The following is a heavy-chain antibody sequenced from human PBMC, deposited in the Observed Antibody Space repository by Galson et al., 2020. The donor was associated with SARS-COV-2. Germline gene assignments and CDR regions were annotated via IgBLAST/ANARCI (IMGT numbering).Heavy chain of an antibody. J-gene: IGHJ4*02. CDR3: ARVPRITIFGVVQHFDY. D-gene: IGHD3-3*01. Sequence: ETSETLSLTCTVSGGSISSGGYYWSWIRQHPGKGLEWIGHIYYSGSTYYNPSLKSRVTISVDTSKNQFSLKLSSVTAADTAVYYCARVPRITIFGVVQHFDYWGQGTLVTVSS. CDR1: GGSISSGGYY. CDR2: IYYSGST. V-gene: IGHV4-31*03.